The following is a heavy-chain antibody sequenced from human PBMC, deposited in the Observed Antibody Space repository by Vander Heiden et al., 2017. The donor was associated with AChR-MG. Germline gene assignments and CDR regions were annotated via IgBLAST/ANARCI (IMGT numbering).Heavy chain of an antibody. Sequence: EVQLLESGGGLVQPGGSLRLSCSSSGFTFSSYAMSWVRQAPGKGLEWVSAISGSGGSTYYADSVKGRFTISRDNSKNTLYLQINRLRAEDTAVYYCAKDNSDYWFDPWGQGTLVTVSS. CDR2: ISGSGGST. J-gene: IGHJ5*02. D-gene: IGHD4-4*01. CDR1: GFTFSSYA. V-gene: IGHV3-23*01. CDR3: AKDNSDYWFDP.